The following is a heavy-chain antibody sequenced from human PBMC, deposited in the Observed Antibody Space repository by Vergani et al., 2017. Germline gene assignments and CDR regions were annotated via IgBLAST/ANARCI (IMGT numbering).Heavy chain of an antibody. Sequence: EVQLVQSGAEVKKPGESLRISCKGSVYSFTSYWISWVRQMPGKGLEWMGRIDPSDSYTNYSPSFQGHVTISADKSISTAYLQWSSLKASDTAMYYCARGYYYDSSGYYSYNWFDPWGQGTLVTVSS. D-gene: IGHD3-22*01. J-gene: IGHJ5*02. V-gene: IGHV5-10-1*01. CDR3: ARGYYYDSSGYYSYNWFDP. CDR1: VYSFTSYW. CDR2: IDPSDSYT.